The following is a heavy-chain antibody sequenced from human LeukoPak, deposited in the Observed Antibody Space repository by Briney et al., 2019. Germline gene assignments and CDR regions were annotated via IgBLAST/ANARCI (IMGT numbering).Heavy chain of an antibody. CDR1: GFTFSSYS. D-gene: IGHD3-22*01. CDR3: ARGYYDSSGYYYLWDKDFDY. Sequence: GGSLRLSCAASGFTFSSYSMNWVRQAPGKGLEWVSSISSSSSYIYYADSVKGRFTISRDNAKNTLYLHMNSLRAEDTAVYYCARGYYDSSGYYYLWDKDFDYWGQGTLVTVSS. V-gene: IGHV3-21*01. CDR2: ISSSSSYI. J-gene: IGHJ4*02.